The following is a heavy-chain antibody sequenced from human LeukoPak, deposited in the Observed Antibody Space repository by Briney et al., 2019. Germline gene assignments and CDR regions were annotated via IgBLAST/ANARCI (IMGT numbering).Heavy chain of an antibody. CDR3: AKDGAQYSSGPECDP. J-gene: IGHJ5*02. D-gene: IGHD6-19*01. CDR1: GFSFSTYT. Sequence: GGSLRLSCTASGFSFSTYTMNWVRQAPGKGLEWISSITGSSNTIYHADSVRGRLTISRDNAKKTVSLEMSSLTAADTGVYYCAKDGAQYSSGPECDPRGQGALVTVSP. CDR2: ITGSSNTI. V-gene: IGHV3-48*01.